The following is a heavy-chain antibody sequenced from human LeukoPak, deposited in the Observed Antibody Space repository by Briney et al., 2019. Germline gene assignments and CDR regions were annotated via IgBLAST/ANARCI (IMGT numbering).Heavy chain of an antibody. CDR3: ARGLIAAAGTPWFDP. CDR1: GGSFSGYY. D-gene: IGHD6-13*01. CDR2: INHSGST. Sequence: PSETLSLTCAVYGGSFSGYYWSWVRQPPGKGLEWIGEINHSGSTNYNPSLKSRVTMSVDTSKNQFSLKLSSVTAADTAVYYCARGLIAAAGTPWFDPWGQGTLVTVSS. J-gene: IGHJ5*02. V-gene: IGHV4-34*01.